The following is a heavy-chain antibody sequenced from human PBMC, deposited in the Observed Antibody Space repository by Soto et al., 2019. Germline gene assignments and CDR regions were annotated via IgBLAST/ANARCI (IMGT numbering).Heavy chain of an antibody. D-gene: IGHD2-2*01. J-gene: IGHJ4*02. CDR3: ARGAPGGLYYFDY. CDR1: GYTFTSYA. Sequence: ASVKVACKASGYTFTSYAMHWVRLAPGQRLEWMGWINAGNGNTKYSQKFQGRVTITRDTSASTAYMELSSLRSEDTAVYYCARGAPGGLYYFDYWGQGTLFTVSA. CDR2: INAGNGNT. V-gene: IGHV1-3*01.